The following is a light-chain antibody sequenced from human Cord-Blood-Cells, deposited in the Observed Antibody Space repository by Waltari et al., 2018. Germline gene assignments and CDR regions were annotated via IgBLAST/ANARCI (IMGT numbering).Light chain of an antibody. Sequence: EIVLTQSPGTLSLSPGERATLSCRASQRVSSSYLAWYQQKPGQAPRLLIYGASSRATGIPDRFSGSGSGTDFTLTISRLAPEDFAVYYCQQYGSSPGTFGQGTKVEIK. CDR2: GAS. CDR1: QRVSSSY. J-gene: IGKJ1*01. CDR3: QQYGSSPGT. V-gene: IGKV3-20*01.